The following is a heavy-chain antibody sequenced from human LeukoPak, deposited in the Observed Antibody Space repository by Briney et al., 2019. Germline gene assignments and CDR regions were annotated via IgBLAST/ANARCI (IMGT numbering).Heavy chain of an antibody. V-gene: IGHV3-23*01. Sequence: WVSAISGSGGSAYYADSVKGRFTISRDNSKNTLDLQMSSLRAEDTAVYYCANGFWSGYLDYWGQGTLVTVSS. D-gene: IGHD3-3*01. CDR3: ANGFWSGYLDY. J-gene: IGHJ4*02. CDR2: ISGSGGSA.